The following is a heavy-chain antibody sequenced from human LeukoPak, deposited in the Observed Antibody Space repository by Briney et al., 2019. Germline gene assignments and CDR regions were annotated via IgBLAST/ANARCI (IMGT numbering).Heavy chain of an antibody. CDR2: IYYSGST. CDR3: ARSGPAAGRPDAFDI. Sequence: SETLSLTCTVSGGSISSYYWSWIRQPPGKGLEWIGNIYYSGSTNYNPSLKSRVTISVDTSKNQFSLKLSSVTAADTAVYFCARSGPAAGRPDAFDIWGQGTMVTVSS. V-gene: IGHV4-59*12. CDR1: GGSISSYY. D-gene: IGHD2-2*01. J-gene: IGHJ3*02.